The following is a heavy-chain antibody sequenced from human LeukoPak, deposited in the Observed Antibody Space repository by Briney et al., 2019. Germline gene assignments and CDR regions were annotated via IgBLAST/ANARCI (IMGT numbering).Heavy chain of an antibody. V-gene: IGHV1-3*01. CDR1: GYTFTSYA. Sequence: GASVTVSFMASGYTFTSYAMHWVRPAPGQRLEGMGWINAGNGNTKYSQKFYGRVTITRDTSERTAYKEQSSLRAEDTAVYYCARDRDYGDYRDYYFDYWGQGTLVTVPS. D-gene: IGHD4-17*01. CDR2: INAGNGNT. J-gene: IGHJ4*02. CDR3: ARDRDYGDYRDYYFDY.